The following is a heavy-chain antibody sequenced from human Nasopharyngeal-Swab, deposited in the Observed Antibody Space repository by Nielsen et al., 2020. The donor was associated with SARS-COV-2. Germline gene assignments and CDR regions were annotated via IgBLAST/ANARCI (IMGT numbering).Heavy chain of an antibody. CDR2: INPNSGGT. CDR3: ARDPTSVAGTGDYYYGMDV. CDR1: RYTFTGYY. V-gene: IGHV1-2*06. J-gene: IGHJ6*02. Sequence: ASVKVSCKASRYTFTGYYMHWVRQAPGQGLEWMGRINPNSGGTNYAQKFQGRVTMTRDTSISTAYMELSRPRSDDTAVYYCARDPTSVAGTGDYYYGMDVWGQGTTVTVSS. D-gene: IGHD6-19*01.